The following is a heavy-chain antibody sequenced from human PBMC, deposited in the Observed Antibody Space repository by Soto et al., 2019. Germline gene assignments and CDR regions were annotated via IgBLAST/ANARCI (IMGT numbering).Heavy chain of an antibody. J-gene: IGHJ4*02. D-gene: IGHD1-26*01. CDR3: ARDLAKGGGSAGFDY. CDR1: VYTFTVYY. V-gene: IGHV1-2*02. Sequence: XSVKVSCNASVYTFTVYYMHWVRQAPGQGLEWMGWINPRSGGTMYPQKFQGRVTMTWDTSISTAYMALTRLRSDDTAVYYCARDLAKGGGSAGFDYWGQGTLVTVSS. CDR2: INPRSGGT.